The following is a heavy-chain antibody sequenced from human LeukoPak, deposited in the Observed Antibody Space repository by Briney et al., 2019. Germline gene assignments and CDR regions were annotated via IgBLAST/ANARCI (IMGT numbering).Heavy chain of an antibody. CDR1: GGSISGYY. CDR3: ARAGYNYGFFNLDY. Sequence: SETLSLTCTVSGGSISGYYWSWIRQPPGKGLEWIGYIYYSGNTNYSPSLKSRVTISVDTSKNQFSLKLSSVTAADTALYYCARAGYNYGFFNLDYWGQGTLVTVSS. J-gene: IGHJ4*02. V-gene: IGHV4-59*08. CDR2: IYYSGNT. D-gene: IGHD5-18*01.